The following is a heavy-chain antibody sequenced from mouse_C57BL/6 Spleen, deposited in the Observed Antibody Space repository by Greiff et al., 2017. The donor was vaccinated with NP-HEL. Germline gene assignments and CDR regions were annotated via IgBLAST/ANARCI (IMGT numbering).Heavy chain of an antibody. CDR1: GFTFTDYY. J-gene: IGHJ4*01. CDR2: IRNKANGYTT. D-gene: IGHD4-1*01. CDR3: ARSSGSYAMDY. Sequence: DVKLVESGGGLVQPGGSLSLSCAASGFTFTDYYMSWVRQPPGKALEWLGFIRNKANGYTTEYSASVKGRFTISRDNSQSILYLQMNALRAEDSATYYCARSSGSYAMDYWGQGTSVTVSS. V-gene: IGHV7-3*01.